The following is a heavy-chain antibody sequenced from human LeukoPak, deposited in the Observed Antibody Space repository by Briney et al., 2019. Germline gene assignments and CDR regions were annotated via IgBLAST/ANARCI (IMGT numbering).Heavy chain of an antibody. J-gene: IGHJ4*02. CDR2: MNPNSGNT. CDR1: GYTFTSYD. V-gene: IGHV1-8*03. D-gene: IGHD6-13*01. Sequence: GASVKVSCKASGYTFTSYDINWVRQATGQGLEWMGWMNPNSGNTGYAQKFQGRVTITRNTSISTAYMELSSLRSEDTAVYYCARGVRSAAGQYYFDYWGQGTLVTVSS. CDR3: ARGVRSAAGQYYFDY.